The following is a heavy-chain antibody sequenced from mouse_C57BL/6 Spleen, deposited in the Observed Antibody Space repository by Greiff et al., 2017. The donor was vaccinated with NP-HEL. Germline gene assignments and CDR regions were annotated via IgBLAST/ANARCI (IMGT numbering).Heavy chain of an antibody. CDR3: AIGSSPFAY. Sequence: VKLQESGPGLVAPSQSLSITCTVSGFSLTSYGVDWVRQSPGKGLEWLGVIWGVGSTNYNSALKSRLSISKDNSKSQVFLKMNSLQTDDTAMYYCAIGSSPFAYWGQGTLVTVSA. CDR2: IWGVGST. D-gene: IGHD1-1*01. J-gene: IGHJ3*01. V-gene: IGHV2-6*01. CDR1: GFSLTSYG.